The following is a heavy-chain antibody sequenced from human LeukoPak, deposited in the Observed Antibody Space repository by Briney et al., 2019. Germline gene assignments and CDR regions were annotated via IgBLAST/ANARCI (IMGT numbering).Heavy chain of an antibody. Sequence: SETLSLTCTVSGGSISRYYWSWIRQPPGKGLEWIGRIYSDGSTNHNPSLKSRVTISVDTSKNQFSLKLSSVTAADTAVYYCARDLKGSGYVDYWGQGTLVTVSS. V-gene: IGHV4-59*01. CDR3: ARDLKGSGYVDY. CDR1: GGSISRYY. D-gene: IGHD3-22*01. CDR2: IYSDGST. J-gene: IGHJ4*02.